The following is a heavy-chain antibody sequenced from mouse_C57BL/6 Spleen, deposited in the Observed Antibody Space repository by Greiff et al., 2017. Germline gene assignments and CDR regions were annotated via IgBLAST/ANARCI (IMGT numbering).Heavy chain of an antibody. CDR1: GFSLTSSG. J-gene: IGHJ2*01. CDR3: ATSRGLYYFDY. V-gene: IGHV2-5*01. Sequence: VHLVESGPGLVQPSQSLSITCTVSGFSLTSSGVHWVRQSPGKGLEWLGVIWRGGSTDYNAAFMSRLSITKDNSKSQVFFKMNSLQADDTAIYYCATSRGLYYFDYWGQGTTLTVSS. D-gene: IGHD6-1*01. CDR2: IWRGGST.